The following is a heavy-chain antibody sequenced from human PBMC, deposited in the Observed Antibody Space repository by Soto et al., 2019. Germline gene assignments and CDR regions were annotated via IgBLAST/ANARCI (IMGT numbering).Heavy chain of an antibody. V-gene: IGHV1-46*01. CDR1: GYSFIGYH. D-gene: IGHD5-18*01. CDR3: ARDLEHGAANFFLSHGMDV. J-gene: IGHJ6*02. Sequence: SVKVSCNASGYSFIGYHMHWVRHAPGQGLELLGMINPSCGSRNYAQKFQGRLSMTRDTSTTTLYMELSSLRSEDTAVYYCARDLEHGAANFFLSHGMDVWGQRTTDT. CDR2: INPSCGSR.